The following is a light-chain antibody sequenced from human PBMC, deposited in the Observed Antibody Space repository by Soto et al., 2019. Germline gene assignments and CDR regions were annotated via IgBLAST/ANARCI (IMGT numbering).Light chain of an antibody. Sequence: IQLTQTPSSLSVSVRNRVTITCRASQSISSWLAWYQQKPGKAPNVLIYDASSLESGVPSRFSGSGSGTEFTLTISSRQPADVATDYCQQYNSYSGTFGQGTKVDIK. J-gene: IGKJ1*01. V-gene: IGKV1-5*01. CDR2: DAS. CDR3: QQYNSYSGT. CDR1: QSISSW.